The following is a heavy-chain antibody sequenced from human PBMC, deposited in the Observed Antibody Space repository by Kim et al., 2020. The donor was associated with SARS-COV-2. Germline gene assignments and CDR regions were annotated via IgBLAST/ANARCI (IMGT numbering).Heavy chain of an antibody. D-gene: IGHD3-16*01. CDR2: IYDSGST. CDR1: GGSISSSSYY. J-gene: IGHJ6*02. CDR3: ASESVTFGGVAYYYYGMDV. Sequence: SETLSLTGTVSGGSISSSSYYWCWIRQPPVKGLEWIWSIYDSGSTYYNPSRKSRVTISVDTSKNQFSLKRSSLTAADTAVYYCASESVTFGGVAYYYYGMDVWGQGTTVTVSS. V-gene: IGHV4-39*01.